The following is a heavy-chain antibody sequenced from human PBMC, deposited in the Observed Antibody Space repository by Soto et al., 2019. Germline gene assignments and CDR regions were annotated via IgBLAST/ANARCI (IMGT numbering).Heavy chain of an antibody. CDR2: IYHGDSDT. J-gene: IGHJ3*02. V-gene: IGHV5-51*01. D-gene: IGHD3-22*01. CDR3: ARVTSYYYDSSGYYGGAFDI. Sequence: PGESLKIYCKGSGYSFTSYWIGWVRQMPGKGLEWMGIIYHGDSDTRYSPSFQGQVTISADKPISTAYLQWSSLKASDTAMYYCARVTSYYYDSSGYYGGAFDIWGQGTMVTVSS. CDR1: GYSFTSYW.